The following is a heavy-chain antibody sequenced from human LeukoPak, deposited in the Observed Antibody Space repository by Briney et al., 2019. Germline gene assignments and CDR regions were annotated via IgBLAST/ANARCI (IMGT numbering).Heavy chain of an antibody. CDR2: IDSDGSSK. V-gene: IGHV3-74*01. J-gene: IGHJ4*02. CDR1: GFTFSSYW. CDR3: ARGRYCDY. Sequence: PGGSLRLSCAASGFTFSSYWMHWVRQAPGKGLVWVSRIDSDGSSKSYADSVKGRFTISRDNAKNSLYPKMNSLRAEDTAVYYCARGRYCDYWGQGTLVTVSS.